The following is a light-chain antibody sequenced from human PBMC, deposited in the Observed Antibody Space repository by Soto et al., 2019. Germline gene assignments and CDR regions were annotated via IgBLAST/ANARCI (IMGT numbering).Light chain of an antibody. CDR1: SSNIGSNT. CDR2: SNN. J-gene: IGLJ2*01. CDR3: AAWDDSLNGPV. V-gene: IGLV1-44*01. Sequence: QSVLTQPPSASGTPGQRVTNSCSGGSSNIGSNTVNWYQHLPGTAPKLLIYSNNQRPSGVPDRFSGSMSGTSASLAISGLQSEDEADYYCAAWDDSLNGPVFGGGTKLTVL.